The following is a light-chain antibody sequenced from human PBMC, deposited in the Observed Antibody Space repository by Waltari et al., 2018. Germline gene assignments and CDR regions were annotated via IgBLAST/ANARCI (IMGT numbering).Light chain of an antibody. CDR1: QMVSSN. V-gene: IGKV3-15*01. J-gene: IGKJ2*01. CDR3: QQYSNWPYT. Sequence: EIVMTQSPATLSVSPGERATLSCRASQMVSSNLAWYQQKPGQALRLLIYGASTMATGIPGRFGGSGSGTEFTLTISRLQSEDFAVYYCQQYSNWPYTFGQGTKLEIK. CDR2: GAS.